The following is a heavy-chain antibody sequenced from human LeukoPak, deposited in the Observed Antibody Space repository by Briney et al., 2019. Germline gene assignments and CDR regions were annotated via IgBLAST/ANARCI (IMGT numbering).Heavy chain of an antibody. CDR3: ARGAVIVPAAMTIYYYYYYMDV. CDR2: INPNGGST. D-gene: IGHD2-2*01. V-gene: IGHV1-46*01. CDR1: GYTFTSHY. J-gene: IGHJ6*03. Sequence: GAPVKVSCKASGYTFTSHYMHWVRQAPGQGLEWMGIINPNGGSTNYAQKFQGRVTVTRDMSTSTVYMELSSLRSEDTAVYYCARGAVIVPAAMTIYYYYYYMDVWGKGTTVTVSS.